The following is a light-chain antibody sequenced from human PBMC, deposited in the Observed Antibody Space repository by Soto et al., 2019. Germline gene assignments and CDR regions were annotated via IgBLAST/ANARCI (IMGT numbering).Light chain of an antibody. Sequence: QSVLTQPASVSGSLGQSITISCSGSGSDVGNYNLVSWYQQQPGKAPKLIIYEVNKAPSGVSNRFSGSKSGNTASLTISGLQPDDESHYYCCSYAGSSIGVFGGGTKLTVL. V-gene: IGLV2-23*02. CDR2: EVN. J-gene: IGLJ3*02. CDR1: GSDVGNYNL. CDR3: CSYAGSSIGV.